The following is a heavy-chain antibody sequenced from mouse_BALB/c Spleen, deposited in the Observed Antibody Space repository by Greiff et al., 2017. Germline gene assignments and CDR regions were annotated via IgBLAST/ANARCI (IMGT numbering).Heavy chain of an antibody. J-gene: IGHJ3*01. CDR1: GFTFSSFG. CDR2: ISSGSSTI. Sequence: EVQRVESGGGLVQPGGSRKLSCAASGFTFSSFGMHWVRQAPEKGLEWVAYISSGSSTIYYADTVKGRFTISRDNPKNTLFLQMTSLRSEDTAMYYCARNWEGAWFAYWGQGTLVTVSA. D-gene: IGHD4-1*01. CDR3: ARNWEGAWFAY. V-gene: IGHV5-17*02.